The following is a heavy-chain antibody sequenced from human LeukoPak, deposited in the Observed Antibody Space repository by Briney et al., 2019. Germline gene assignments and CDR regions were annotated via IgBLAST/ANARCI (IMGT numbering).Heavy chain of an antibody. D-gene: IGHD3-22*01. V-gene: IGHV3-66*01. CDR1: GFTVSSNY. CDR3: ARASYCDSSGYYDNWFDP. CDR2: IYSGGST. J-gene: IGHJ5*02. Sequence: GGSLRLSCAASGFTVSSNYMSWVRQAPGKGLEWVSVIYSGGSTYYADSVKGRFTISRDNSKNTLYLQMNSLRAEDTAVYYCARASYCDSSGYYDNWFDPWGQGTLVTVSS.